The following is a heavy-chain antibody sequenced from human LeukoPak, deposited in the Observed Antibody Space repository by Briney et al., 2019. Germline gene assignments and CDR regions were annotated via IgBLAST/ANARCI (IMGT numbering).Heavy chain of an antibody. Sequence: GGSLRLSCVTSGYTFYNYGMSWVRQAPEKGLEWVSGLNWNGSTTGYADSVKGRFTISRDNAKSSLYLQMSSLRAEDTALYYCVRNTKDYWGQGTLVTVSS. V-gene: IGHV3-20*04. D-gene: IGHD2-2*01. CDR2: LNWNGSTT. CDR1: GYTFYNYG. CDR3: VRNTKDY. J-gene: IGHJ4*02.